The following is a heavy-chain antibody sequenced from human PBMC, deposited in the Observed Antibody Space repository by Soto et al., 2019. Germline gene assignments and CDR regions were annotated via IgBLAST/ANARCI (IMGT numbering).Heavy chain of an antibody. Sequence: QVQLVESGGGVLQPGRSLRLSCAASGFTFSSYAMHWVCQAPGKGLEWVAVISYDGSNKYYAGSVKGRFTISRDNSKDTLYLQMNSLRAEDTAVYYCARQWLVRGYFDYWGQGTLVTVSS. D-gene: IGHD6-19*01. CDR3: ARQWLVRGYFDY. V-gene: IGHV3-30-3*01. J-gene: IGHJ4*02. CDR2: ISYDGSNK. CDR1: GFTFSSYA.